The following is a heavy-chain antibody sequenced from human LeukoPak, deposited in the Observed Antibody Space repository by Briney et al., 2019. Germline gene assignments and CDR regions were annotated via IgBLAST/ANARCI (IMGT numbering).Heavy chain of an antibody. D-gene: IGHD3-22*01. CDR1: GYTFTTYA. J-gene: IGHJ3*02. Sequence: ASVKVSCKASGYTFTTYAMNWVRQAPGQGLEWMGIINPSGGSTSYAQKFQGRVTMTRDMSTSTVYMELSSLRSEDTAVYYCARGAVITMPMWAFDIWGQGTMVTVSS. CDR3: ARGAVITMPMWAFDI. V-gene: IGHV1-46*01. CDR2: INPSGGST.